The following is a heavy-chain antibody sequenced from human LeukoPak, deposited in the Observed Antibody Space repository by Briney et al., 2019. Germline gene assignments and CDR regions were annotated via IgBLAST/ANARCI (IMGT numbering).Heavy chain of an antibody. J-gene: IGHJ6*03. V-gene: IGHV3-23*01. CDR1: GFTFSSYG. CDR3: VRDQWLAYNYYMDV. Sequence: GGSLGLSCAASGFTFSSYGMSWVRQAPGKGLEWVSAISGSGGTTYYADSVKGRFTISRDNSKNTLYLQMNSLRAEDTAVYFCVRDQWLAYNYYMDVWGKGTTVTVSS. D-gene: IGHD6-19*01. CDR2: ISGSGGTT.